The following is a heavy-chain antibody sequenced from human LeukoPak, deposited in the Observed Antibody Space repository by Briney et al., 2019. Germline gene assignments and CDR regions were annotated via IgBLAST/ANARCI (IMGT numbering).Heavy chain of an antibody. Sequence: PGGSLRLSCAASDFTVSSNYMAWVRRAPGKGLEWVSVIYTGGTPYYADSVRGRFIISRDISKNMVYLQINSLRVEDTAVYYCTRAVRTTRYFYYYMDVWGKGTTVIVSS. V-gene: IGHV3-53*01. CDR1: DFTVSSNY. J-gene: IGHJ6*03. CDR3: TRAVRTTRYFYYYMDV. D-gene: IGHD4-11*01. CDR2: IYTGGTP.